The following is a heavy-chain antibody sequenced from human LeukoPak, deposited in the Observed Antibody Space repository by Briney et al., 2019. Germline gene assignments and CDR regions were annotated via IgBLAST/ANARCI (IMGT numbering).Heavy chain of an antibody. Sequence: GGSLRLSCAASGFNFSSYWMSWVRQAPGKGLEWVANIKQDGSEKYYVDSVKGRFTISRDNAKNSLYLQMNSLRAEDTAVYYCARVNNFWSGNYYMDVWGKGTTVTVSS. D-gene: IGHD3-3*01. V-gene: IGHV3-7*01. CDR1: GFNFSSYW. CDR2: IKQDGSEK. J-gene: IGHJ6*03. CDR3: ARVNNFWSGNYYMDV.